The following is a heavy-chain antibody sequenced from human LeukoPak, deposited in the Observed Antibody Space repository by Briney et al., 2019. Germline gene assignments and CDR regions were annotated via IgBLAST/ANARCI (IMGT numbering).Heavy chain of an antibody. CDR2: IYYSGST. CDR1: GGSISSGGYY. V-gene: IGHV4-31*03. Sequence: SETLSLTCTVSGGSISSGGYYWSWIRQHPGKGLEWIVYIYYSGSTYYNPSLKSRVTISVDTSKNQFSLKLSSVTAADTAVYYCASQDYYDSSGYYGAFDIWGQGTMVTVSS. D-gene: IGHD3-22*01. J-gene: IGHJ3*02. CDR3: ASQDYYDSSGYYGAFDI.